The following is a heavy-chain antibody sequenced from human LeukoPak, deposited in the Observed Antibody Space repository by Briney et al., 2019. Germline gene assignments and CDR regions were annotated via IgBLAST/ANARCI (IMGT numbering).Heavy chain of an antibody. CDR2: ISTDGSTT. V-gene: IGHV3-74*01. CDR3: ARMYYYDSSGYPFDY. J-gene: IGHJ4*02. CDR1: GFTFSSYW. Sequence: GGSLRLSCAASGFTFSSYWMHWVRRVPGKGLVWVSRISTDGSTTTYADSVKGRFTISRDNSKNTLYLQMNSLRAEDTAVYYCARMYYYDSSGYPFDYWGQGTLVTVSS. D-gene: IGHD3-22*01.